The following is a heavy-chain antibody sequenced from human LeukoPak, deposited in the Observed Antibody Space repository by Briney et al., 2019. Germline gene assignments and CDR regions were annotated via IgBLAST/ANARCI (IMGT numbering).Heavy chain of an antibody. CDR1: GFTFNGYS. V-gene: IGHV3-21*01. CDR3: ARDPGYSSSRPFDY. J-gene: IGHJ4*02. CDR2: VSSSSSYI. D-gene: IGHD6-6*01. Sequence: GGSLRLSCSASGFTFNGYSMNWLRPAPGIGLVGVSSVSSSSSYIYYADSVRGRFTIPRDNDKNSLYLQMNSLRAEDTAVYYCARDPGYSSSRPFDYWGQGTLVTVSS.